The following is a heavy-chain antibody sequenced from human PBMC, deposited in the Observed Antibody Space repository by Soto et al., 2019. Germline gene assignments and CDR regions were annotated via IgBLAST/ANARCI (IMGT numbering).Heavy chain of an antibody. V-gene: IGHV3-30*18. Sequence: QVQLVESGGGVVQPGRSLRLSCAASGFTFSSSGMHWVRQAPGKGLEWVAVISYDGSNTFHADSVKGRFTISRDNSKNTLYLQMNSLRAEDTAVHYCAKEPLATYSSSPDFDYWGQGTLVTVSS. D-gene: IGHD6-13*01. CDR2: ISYDGSNT. J-gene: IGHJ4*02. CDR1: GFTFSSSG. CDR3: AKEPLATYSSSPDFDY.